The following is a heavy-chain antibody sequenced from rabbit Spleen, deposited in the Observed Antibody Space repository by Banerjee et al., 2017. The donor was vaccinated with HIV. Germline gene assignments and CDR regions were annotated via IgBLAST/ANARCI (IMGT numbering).Heavy chain of an antibody. D-gene: IGHD6-1*01. CDR1: GIDFSSYFY. CDR3: AEDTYGYTYFNL. J-gene: IGHJ4*01. CDR2: IYVGSSGST. V-gene: IGHV1S45*01. Sequence: QQQLEESGGGLVKPGGTLTLTCKASGIDFSSYFYMCWVRQAPGKGLELIACIYVGSSGSTYYANWAKGRFTISKTSSTTVTLQMTSLTAADTATYFCAEDTYGYTYFNLWGPGTLVTVS.